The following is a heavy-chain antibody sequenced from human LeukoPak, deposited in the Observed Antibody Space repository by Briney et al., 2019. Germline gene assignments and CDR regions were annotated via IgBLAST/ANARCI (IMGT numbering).Heavy chain of an antibody. J-gene: IGHJ4*02. Sequence: SETLSLTCTVSGGSISSSSYYWGWIRQPPGKGPEWIGSIYYSGSTYYNPSLKSRVTISVDTSKNQFSLKLSSVTAADTAVYYCALTLYCTNGVCYTRGADYWGQGTLVTVSS. D-gene: IGHD2-8*01. CDR3: ALTLYCTNGVCYTRGADY. CDR1: GGSISSSSYY. V-gene: IGHV4-39*01. CDR2: IYYSGST.